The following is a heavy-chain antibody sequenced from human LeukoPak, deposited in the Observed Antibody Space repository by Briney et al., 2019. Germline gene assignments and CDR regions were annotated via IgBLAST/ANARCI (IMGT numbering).Heavy chain of an antibody. J-gene: IGHJ4*02. CDR1: GGSISSYY. CDR3: ARVHDYGDYVDY. CDR2: IYYSGST. Sequence: SETLSLTCTVSGGSISSYYWSWIRQPPGKGLEWIGYIYYSGSTNYDPSLKSRVTISVKTSKNQFSLKLSSVTAADTAVYYCARVHDYGDYVDYWGQGTLVTVSS. D-gene: IGHD4-17*01. V-gene: IGHV4-59*01.